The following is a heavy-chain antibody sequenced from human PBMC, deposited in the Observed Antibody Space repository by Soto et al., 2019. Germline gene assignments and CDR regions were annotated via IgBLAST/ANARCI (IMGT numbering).Heavy chain of an antibody. CDR1: GFTFSSYG. CDR3: ARDLQYSSGWYANYYYYYGMDV. Sequence: PGGSLRLACAASGFTFSSYGMHWVRQAPGKGLEWVAVIWYDGSNKYYADSVKGRFTISRDNSKNTLYLQMNSLRAEDTAVYYCARDLQYSSGWYANYYYYYGMDVWRQGPTVTVSS. J-gene: IGHJ6*02. V-gene: IGHV3-33*01. D-gene: IGHD6-19*01. CDR2: IWYDGSNK.